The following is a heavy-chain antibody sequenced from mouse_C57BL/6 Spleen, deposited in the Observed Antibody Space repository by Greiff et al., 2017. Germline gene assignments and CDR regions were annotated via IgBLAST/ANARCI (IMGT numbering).Heavy chain of an antibody. CDR1: GYTFTSYW. CDR2: IHPNSGST. D-gene: IGHD1-1*01. J-gene: IGHJ2*01. Sequence: QVQLQQPGAELVKPGASVKLSCKASGYTFTSYWMHWVKQRPGQGLEWIGMIHPNSGSTNYNEKFKSKATLTVDKSSSTAYMQRSSLTSEDSAVYYCARLGTTVVATNYFDYWGQGTTLTVSS. CDR3: ARLGTTVVATNYFDY. V-gene: IGHV1-64*01.